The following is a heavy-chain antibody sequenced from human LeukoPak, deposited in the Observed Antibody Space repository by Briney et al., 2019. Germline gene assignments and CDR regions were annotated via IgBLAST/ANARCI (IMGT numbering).Heavy chain of an antibody. CDR2: IYHSGST. Sequence: SETLSLTCTVSGGSISSYYWSWIRQPPGKGLECIGYIYHSGSTYYNPSLQSRVTISVDRSKNQFSLKLRSVTAADTAVYYCAAQRAGFSYGYNLDYWGQGTLVTVSS. CDR1: GGSISSYY. CDR3: AAQRAGFSYGYNLDY. D-gene: IGHD5-18*01. V-gene: IGHV4-59*04. J-gene: IGHJ4*02.